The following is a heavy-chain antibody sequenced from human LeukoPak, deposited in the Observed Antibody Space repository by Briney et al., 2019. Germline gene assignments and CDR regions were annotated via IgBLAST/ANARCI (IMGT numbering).Heavy chain of an antibody. CDR2: IYSGGNT. Sequence: GGSLRLSCTASGFTVSDNYMSWVRQAPGKGLEWVSVIYSGGNTYYADSVKGRFTISRDDPKNTLYLQMNGLRAEDTAVYYCARAYDWNYLYWGQGTLVTVSS. D-gene: IGHD1-7*01. CDR1: GFTVSDNY. J-gene: IGHJ4*02. V-gene: IGHV3-66*01. CDR3: ARAYDWNYLY.